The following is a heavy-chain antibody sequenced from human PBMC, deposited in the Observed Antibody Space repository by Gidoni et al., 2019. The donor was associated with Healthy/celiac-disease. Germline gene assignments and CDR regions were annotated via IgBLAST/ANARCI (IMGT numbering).Heavy chain of an antibody. CDR3: AKDSILENPRRYYYMDV. J-gene: IGHJ6*03. Sequence: EVQLLESGGGLVQTGGSLRLSCAASGFTFSSYAMSWVRQAPGKGLGWLSAISGSGGSTDYADSVKGRFTISRDNSKNTLYLQMNSLRAEDTAVYYCAKDSILENPRRYYYMDVWGKGTTVTVSS. V-gene: IGHV3-23*01. CDR1: GFTFSSYA. D-gene: IGHD3-3*01. CDR2: ISGSGGST.